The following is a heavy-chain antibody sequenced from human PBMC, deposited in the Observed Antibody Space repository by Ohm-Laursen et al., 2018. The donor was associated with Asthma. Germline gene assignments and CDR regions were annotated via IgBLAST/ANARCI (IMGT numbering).Heavy chain of an antibody. J-gene: IGHJ4*02. CDR3: ARDVNSYFDY. Sequence: GSLRLSCTASGFTFRSYWMHWVRQAPGKGLVWVSRINRDGSSTTYADSVKGRFTISRDNAKNTLYLQMSSLRAEDTAVYYCARDVNSYFDYWGQGTLVTVSS. V-gene: IGHV3-74*01. CDR2: INRDGSST. CDR1: GFTFRSYW.